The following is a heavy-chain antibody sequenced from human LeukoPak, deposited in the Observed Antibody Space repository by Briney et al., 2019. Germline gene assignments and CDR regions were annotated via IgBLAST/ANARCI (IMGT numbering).Heavy chain of an antibody. CDR2: IIPIFGTA. Sequence: SVKVSCKASGGTFSSYAISWVRQAPGQGLEWMGGIIPIFGTANYAQKFQGRVTITADESTSTAYMELSSLRSEDTAVYYCARGAITMVRGVIETSYYYYMDVWGKGTTVTISS. V-gene: IGHV1-69*01. CDR1: GGTFSSYA. J-gene: IGHJ6*03. CDR3: ARGAITMVRGVIETSYYYYMDV. D-gene: IGHD3-10*01.